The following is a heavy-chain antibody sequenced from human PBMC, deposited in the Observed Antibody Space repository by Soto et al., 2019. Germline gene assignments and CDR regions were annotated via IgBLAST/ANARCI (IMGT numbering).Heavy chain of an antibody. V-gene: IGHV6-1*01. J-gene: IGHJ1*01. Sequence: PSQTLSLTCAISGDSVSSNSAAWNWIRQSPSRGLEWLGRTYYRSKWYNDYAVSVKSRITINPDTSKNQFSLQLNSVTPEDTAVYYCARVESSIAAAGTEYFQHWGQGTLVTVSS. CDR3: ARVESSIAAAGTEYFQH. D-gene: IGHD6-13*01. CDR1: GDSVSSNSAA. CDR2: TYYRSKWYN.